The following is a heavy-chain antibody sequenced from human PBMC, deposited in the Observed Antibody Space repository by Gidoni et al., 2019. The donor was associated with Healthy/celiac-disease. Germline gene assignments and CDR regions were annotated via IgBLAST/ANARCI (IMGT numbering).Heavy chain of an antibody. V-gene: IGHV1-69*01. D-gene: IGHD2-15*01. Sequence: QVQLVQSGAEVKKPGSSVKVSCKASGGTFSSYAISWVRQAPGQGLEWMGGIIPIFGTANYAQKFQGRVTITADESTSTAYMELSSLRSEDTAVYYCAREPQDPGYCSGGSCWNYWGQGTLVTVSS. CDR3: AREPQDPGYCSGGSCWNY. CDR2: IIPIFGTA. J-gene: IGHJ4*02. CDR1: GGTFSSYA.